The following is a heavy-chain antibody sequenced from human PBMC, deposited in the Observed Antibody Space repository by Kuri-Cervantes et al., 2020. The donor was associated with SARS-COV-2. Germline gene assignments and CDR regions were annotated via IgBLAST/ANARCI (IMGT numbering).Heavy chain of an antibody. D-gene: IGHD3-22*01. CDR2: ISAYNGNT. V-gene: IGHV1-18*01. CDR3: ARDVMYYYDSSGFLPPGWFDP. J-gene: IGHJ5*02. CDR1: GYTFTSYG. Sequence: ASVKVSCKASGYTFTSYGISWVRQAPGQGLEWMGWISAYNGNTNYTQKLQGRVTMTTDTSTSTAYMELRSPRSDDTAVYYCARDVMYYYDSSGFLPPGWFDPWGQGTLVTVSS.